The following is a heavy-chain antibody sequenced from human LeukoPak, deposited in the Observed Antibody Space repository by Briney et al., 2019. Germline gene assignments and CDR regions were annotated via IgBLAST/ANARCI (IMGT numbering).Heavy chain of an antibody. CDR1: GGSVSNYF. D-gene: IGHD4-17*01. Sequence: SETLSLTCTVSGGSVSNYFWSWIRQPPGKGLEWIGYMSKSGKTNYNPSLKSRVSILGDTSKNEISLKLSSVTAADTAVYYCAREVDGDSGGYFEDWGQGTRVTVSS. CDR3: AREVDGDSGGYFED. V-gene: IGHV4-59*02. CDR2: MSKSGKT. J-gene: IGHJ4*02.